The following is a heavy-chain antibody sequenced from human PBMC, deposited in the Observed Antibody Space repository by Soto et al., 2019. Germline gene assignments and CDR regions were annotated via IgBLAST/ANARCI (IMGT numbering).Heavy chain of an antibody. V-gene: IGHV4-61*01. J-gene: IGHJ4*02. CDR3: ARGRRVNGYYSYYFDY. Sequence: SETLSLTCTVSGGSVSSGSYYWSWIRQPPGKGLEWIGYIYYSGSTNYNPSLKSRVTISVDTSKNQFSLKLSSVTAADTAVYYCARGRRVNGYYSYYFDYWSQVTLVTVSS. CDR2: IYYSGST. CDR1: GGSVSSGSYY. D-gene: IGHD4-17*01.